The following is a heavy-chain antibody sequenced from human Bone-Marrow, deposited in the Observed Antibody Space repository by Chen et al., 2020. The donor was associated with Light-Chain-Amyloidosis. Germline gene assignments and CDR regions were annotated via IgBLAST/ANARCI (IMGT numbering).Heavy chain of an antibody. V-gene: IGHV5-51*01. CDR2: IYPDDSDA. CDR3: ARRRDGYNFDY. Sequence: EVQLEQSGPEVKKPGESLKISCKGSGYTFPNYWIGWVRQMPGKGLEWMGVIYPDDSDARYSPSFEGQVTISADKSIATAYLQWRSRKASYTAMYYCARRRDGYNFDYWGQGTLVTVSS. D-gene: IGHD5-12*01. CDR1: GYTFPNYW. J-gene: IGHJ4*02.